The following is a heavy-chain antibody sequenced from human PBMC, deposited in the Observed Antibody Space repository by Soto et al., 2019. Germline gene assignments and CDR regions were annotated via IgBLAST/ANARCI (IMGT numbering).Heavy chain of an antibody. V-gene: IGHV1-2*02. D-gene: IGHD5-12*01. J-gene: IGHJ4*02. CDR3: ARVSVDVPE. Sequence: QLVQSGAEVKKPGASVRVSCKTSGPTFIAYYINWVRQAPGQGLEWMGGIDPKSGGTTYEQKFLGRVTMTRDTSINTAYMDLNRLTSDDTAVYYCARVSVDVPEWGQGTLITVSS. CDR1: GPTFIAYY. CDR2: IDPKSGGT.